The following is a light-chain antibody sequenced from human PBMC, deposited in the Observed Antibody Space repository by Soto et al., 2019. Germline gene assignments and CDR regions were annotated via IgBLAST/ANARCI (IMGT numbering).Light chain of an antibody. CDR1: SSDVGGYNH. CDR3: SSYTSSTTWV. V-gene: IGLV2-14*01. J-gene: IGLJ3*02. Sequence: QSVVTQPASVSGSPGQSITISCTGTSSDVGGYNHVSWFQQHPGKAPKLMIYEVTNRPSGVSNRFSGSKSGNTASLSISGLQAEDEADYFCSSYTSSTTWVFGGGTKLTVL. CDR2: EVT.